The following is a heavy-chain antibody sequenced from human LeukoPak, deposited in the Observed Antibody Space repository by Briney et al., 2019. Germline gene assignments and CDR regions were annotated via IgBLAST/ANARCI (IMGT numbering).Heavy chain of an antibody. J-gene: IGHJ4*02. V-gene: IGHV3-21*01. D-gene: IGHD6-13*01. CDR2: ISSSSSYI. CDR1: GFTFSGYS. Sequence: GGSLRLSCAASGFTFSGYSMNWVRQAPGKGLEWVSSISSSSSYIYYADSVKGRFTISRDNAKNSLYLQMNSLRAEDTAVYYCAVEIAAAGYYWGQGTLVTVSS. CDR3: AVEIAAAGYY.